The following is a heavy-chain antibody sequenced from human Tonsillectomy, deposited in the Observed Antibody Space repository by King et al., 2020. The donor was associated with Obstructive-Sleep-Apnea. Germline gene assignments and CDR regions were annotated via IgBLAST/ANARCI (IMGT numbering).Heavy chain of an antibody. CDR2: ISYDGSNK. Sequence: VQLQESGGGVVQPGRYLRLSCAASGFTFSSYAMHWVRQAPGKGLEWVAVISYDGSNKYYADSVKGRFTISRDNSKNTLYLQMNSLRAEDTAVYYCAGSWAYGSGYNWFDPWGQGTLVTVSS. D-gene: IGHD3-10*01. V-gene: IGHV3-30*04. CDR3: AGSWAYGSGYNWFDP. CDR1: GFTFSSYA. J-gene: IGHJ5*02.